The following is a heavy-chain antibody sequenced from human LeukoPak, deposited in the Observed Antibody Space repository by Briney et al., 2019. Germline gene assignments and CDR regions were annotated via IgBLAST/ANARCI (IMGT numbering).Heavy chain of an antibody. D-gene: IGHD3-3*01. J-gene: IGHJ4*02. Sequence: ASVKVSCKVSGYSLTQLSMHWVRQGIGRGLEWMGGFDPVDGETIYAQKFQGRVTMTENTSTDTAYMELSSLRSDDTAVYYCAILLEDYAFSTGSAKDFWGQGTLVTVSS. V-gene: IGHV1-24*01. CDR2: FDPVDGET. CDR3: AILLEDYAFSTGSAKDF. CDR1: GYSLTQLS.